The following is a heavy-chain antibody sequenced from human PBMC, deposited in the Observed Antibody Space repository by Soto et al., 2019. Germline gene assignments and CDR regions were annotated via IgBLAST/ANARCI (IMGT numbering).Heavy chain of an antibody. J-gene: IGHJ5*01. CDR2: INPIGGST. CDR1: GYDFTSHY. V-gene: IGHV1-46*01. Sequence: GASVKVSCKASGYDFTSHYMHWVRQAPGQGLEWMGIINPIGGSTNYAQKFQGRVTINADTSNNQLSLQLNSVTPDDTAVYYCARLIGDSWLDSWGQGTLVTVSS. D-gene: IGHD2-8*01. CDR3: ARLIGDSWLDS.